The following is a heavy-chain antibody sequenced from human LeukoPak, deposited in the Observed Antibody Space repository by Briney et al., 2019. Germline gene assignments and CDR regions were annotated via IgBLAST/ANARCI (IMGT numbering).Heavy chain of an antibody. Sequence: PSETLSLTCTVSGDSLTSGSYYWSWIRQPPGRGLEWNGYVYYSGSTNYNPSLNSRVTMSVDTSKNQFSLMLISVTAADTAVYYCARGYSSSWYPSAFDIWGQGTMVTVSS. D-gene: IGHD6-13*01. J-gene: IGHJ3*02. CDR2: VYYSGST. CDR3: ARGYSSSWYPSAFDI. CDR1: GDSLTSGSYY. V-gene: IGHV4-61*01.